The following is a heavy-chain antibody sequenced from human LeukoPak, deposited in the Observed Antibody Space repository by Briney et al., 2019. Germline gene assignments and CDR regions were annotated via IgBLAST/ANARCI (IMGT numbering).Heavy chain of an antibody. CDR1: GGSISSYY. CDR2: IYYSGST. J-gene: IGHJ4*02. CDR3: ARDSGYCSGGSCYSDFDY. D-gene: IGHD2-15*01. Sequence: SETLSLTCTVSGGSISSYYWGWIRQPPGKGLEWIGSIYYSGSTYYNPSLKSRVTISVDTSKNQFSLKLSSMTAADTAVYYCARDSGYCSGGSCYSDFDYWGQGTLVTVSS. V-gene: IGHV4-39*07.